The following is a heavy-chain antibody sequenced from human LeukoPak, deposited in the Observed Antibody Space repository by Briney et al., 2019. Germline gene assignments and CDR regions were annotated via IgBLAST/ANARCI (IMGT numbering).Heavy chain of an antibody. CDR2: ITTSSSHI. J-gene: IGHJ3*02. D-gene: IGHD3-22*01. CDR1: GFTFSNYD. CDR3: ARGGFTLIREDDFDI. V-gene: IGHV3-21*01. Sequence: PGGSLRLSCTVSGFTFSNYDMSWVRQAPGKGLEWVASITTSSSHIYHAVSMRGRFTISRDNAKNSLYLQMNGLRAEDTAVYYCARGGFTLIREDDFDIWGQGTMVTVSS.